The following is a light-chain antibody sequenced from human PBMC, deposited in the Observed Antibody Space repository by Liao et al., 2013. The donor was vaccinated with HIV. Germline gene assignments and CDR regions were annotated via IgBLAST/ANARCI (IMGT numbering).Light chain of an antibody. CDR3: QAWHNGGV. CDR2: QDT. J-gene: IGLJ3*02. CDR1: SLGDKY. Sequence: SYELTQPPSVSVSPGQTASITCSGDSLGDKYVCWYQQKPGQSPLLVIYQDTKRPSGIPERFSGSNSGNTATLTISGTQAMDEADYYCQAWHNGGVFGGGTKLTVL. V-gene: IGLV3-1*01.